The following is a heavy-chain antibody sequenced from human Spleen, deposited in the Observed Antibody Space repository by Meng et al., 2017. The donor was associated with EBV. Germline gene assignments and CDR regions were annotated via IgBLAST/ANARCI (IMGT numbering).Heavy chain of an antibody. CDR1: GITFSSFD. J-gene: IGHJ4*02. CDR3: AKDDSGDYADY. CDR2: LSGGGYNT. D-gene: IGHD2-21*01. V-gene: IGHV3-23*04. Sequence: DERLVGPGGGVVQPGGSLSLSCAASGITFSSFDRRWARQAPGKGLEWVSSLSGGGYNTYYADSVKGRFTISRDNSKNTLYLQMNSLRAEDTAVYYCAKDDSGDYADYWGQGTLVTVSS.